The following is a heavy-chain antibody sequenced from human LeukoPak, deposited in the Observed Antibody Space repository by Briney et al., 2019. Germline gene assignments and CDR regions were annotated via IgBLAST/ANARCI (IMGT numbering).Heavy chain of an antibody. CDR2: IKQDGSEK. V-gene: IGHV3-7*01. CDR3: AKDLGPYSSSPHSFDY. D-gene: IGHD6-13*01. J-gene: IGHJ4*02. Sequence: QPGGSLRLSCAASGFTFSSYWMSWVRQAPGKGLEWVANIKQDGSEKYYVDSVKGRFTISRDNAKNSLYLQMNSLRAEDTAVYYCAKDLGPYSSSPHSFDYWGQGTLVTVSS. CDR1: GFTFSSYW.